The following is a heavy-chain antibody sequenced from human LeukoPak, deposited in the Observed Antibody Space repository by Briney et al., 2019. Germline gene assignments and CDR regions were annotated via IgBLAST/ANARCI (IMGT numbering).Heavy chain of an antibody. CDR2: ISSSGSTI. CDR1: GFTFSSYA. J-gene: IGHJ4*02. CDR3: ARDAYCSGGSCYSGYFDY. V-gene: IGHV3-48*01. D-gene: IGHD2-15*01. Sequence: GGSLRLSCAASGFTFSSYAMNWVRQAPGKGLEWVSYISSSGSTIYYADSVKGRFTISRDNAKNSLYLQMNSLRAEDTAVYYCARDAYCSGGSCYSGYFDYWGQGTLVTVSS.